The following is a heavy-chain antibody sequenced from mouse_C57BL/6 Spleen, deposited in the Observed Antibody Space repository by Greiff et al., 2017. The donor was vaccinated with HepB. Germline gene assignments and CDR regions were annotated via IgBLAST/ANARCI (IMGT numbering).Heavy chain of an antibody. CDR3: AIYDGYQFAY. CDR1: GYTFTSYT. Sequence: VQLQQSGAELARPGASVKMSCKASGYTFTSYTMHWVKQRPAQGLEWIGYINPSSGYTKYNQKFKDKATLTADKSSSTAYMQLSSLTSEDSAVYYCAIYDGYQFAYWGQGTLVTVSA. V-gene: IGHV1-4*01. D-gene: IGHD2-3*01. J-gene: IGHJ3*01. CDR2: INPSSGYT.